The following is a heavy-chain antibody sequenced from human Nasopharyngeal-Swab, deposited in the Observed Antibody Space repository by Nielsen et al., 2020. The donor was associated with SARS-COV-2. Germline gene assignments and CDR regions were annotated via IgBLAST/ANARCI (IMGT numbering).Heavy chain of an antibody. CDR3: TREGIVVVVAATDRFDY. D-gene: IGHD2-15*01. Sequence: GGSLRLSCTASGFTFGDYAMSWFRQAPGKGLEWVGFIRNKAYGGTTEYAASVKGRFTISRDDSKSIAYLQMNSLKTEDTAVYYCTREGIVVVVAATDRFDYWGQGTLVTVSS. CDR1: GFTFGDYA. J-gene: IGHJ4*02. CDR2: IRNKAYGGTT. V-gene: IGHV3-49*03.